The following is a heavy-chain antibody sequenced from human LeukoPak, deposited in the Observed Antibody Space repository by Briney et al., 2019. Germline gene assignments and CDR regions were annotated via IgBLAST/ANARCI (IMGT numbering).Heavy chain of an antibody. D-gene: IGHD1-26*01. CDR2: ISYSGST. CDR1: GGSISTYY. CDR3: ARGWEWEPQIFDF. V-gene: IGHV4-59*13. Sequence: PSETLSLTCTVSGGSISTYYWNCIRLPPGKGLEWTGLISYSGSTNYNPSLRSRVTISVDTSKNQFSLKLSSVTAADTAVYNCARGWEWEPQIFDFWGQGTLVTISS. J-gene: IGHJ4*02.